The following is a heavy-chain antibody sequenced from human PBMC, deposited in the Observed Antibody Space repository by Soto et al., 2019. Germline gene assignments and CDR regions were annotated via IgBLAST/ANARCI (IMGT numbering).Heavy chain of an antibody. Sequence: QVQLQESGPGLVKPSQTLSLTCAVSGGSISNGGYYWSWIRQHPGKGLEWIGSIYFSGSTYYNPSLKSRVSISVATPKNQCSLKLSSVTAADTAMYYCAKDRHSQQPHNRWGGGYMDVWGKGTTVTVSS. CDR1: GGSISNGGYY. J-gene: IGHJ6*03. CDR2: IYFSGST. V-gene: IGHV4-31*11. D-gene: IGHD6-13*01. CDR3: AKDRHSQQPHNRWGGGYMDV.